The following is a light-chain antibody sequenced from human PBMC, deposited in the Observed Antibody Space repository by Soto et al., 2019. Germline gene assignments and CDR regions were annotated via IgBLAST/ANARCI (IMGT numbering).Light chain of an antibody. Sequence: EIVLTQSPATLSLSPGERATLSCRASQSVSSSYLGWYQQKPGQAPRLLIYSTSTRAAGIPDRFTGRGSGTHFSLAISRLEPEDFAVYYCHQFGDSPQTFGQGTTVEV. J-gene: IGKJ1*01. CDR1: QSVSSSY. CDR2: STS. V-gene: IGKV3-20*01. CDR3: HQFGDSPQT.